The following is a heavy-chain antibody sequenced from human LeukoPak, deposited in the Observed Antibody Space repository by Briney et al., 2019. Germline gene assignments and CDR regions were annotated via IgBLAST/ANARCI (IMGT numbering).Heavy chain of an antibody. D-gene: IGHD6-19*01. CDR1: GFTFSSYA. CDR2: INNVASHI. CDR3: ARDLYPNRESSGWLHYFDY. V-gene: IGHV3-21*04. J-gene: IGHJ4*02. Sequence: PGGSLRLSCAASGFTFSSYAMSWVRQAPGKGLEWVSSINNVASHIYYAHSVKGRFTISRDNAKNSLYLQMNSLSDEDTAVYYCARDLYPNRESSGWLHYFDYWGQGTLVTVSS.